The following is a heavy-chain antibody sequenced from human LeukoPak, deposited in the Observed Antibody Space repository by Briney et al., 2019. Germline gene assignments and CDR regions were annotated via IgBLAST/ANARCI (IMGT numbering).Heavy chain of an antibody. D-gene: IGHD3-10*01. CDR2: VYHTGST. CDR1: GCSISWGYY. Sequence: SETLSLTCAVSGCSISWGYYCALIRQPPGKGLEWIGTVYHTGSTYYNPSLDSRVTISVDTSKNEFSLNLKSVTAADTTVYYCARAGWIITSGIDYWGQGALVTVSS. V-gene: IGHV4-38-2*01. J-gene: IGHJ4*02. CDR3: ARAGWIITSGIDY.